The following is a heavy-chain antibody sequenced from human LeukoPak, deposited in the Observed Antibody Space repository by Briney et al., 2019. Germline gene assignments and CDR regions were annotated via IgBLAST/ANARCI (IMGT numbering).Heavy chain of an antibody. CDR3: ATTIINYYDSSDSPEYFQH. CDR1: GYSFTSNY. V-gene: IGHV1-46*01. D-gene: IGHD3-22*01. J-gene: IGHJ1*01. CDR2: IYPRDGST. Sequence: ASVKVSCKASGYSFTSNYIHWVRQAPGQGLEWMGMIYPRDGSTSYVQKFQGRVTVTRDTSTSTVHMELSGLRSEDTAVYYCATTIINYYDSSDSPEYFQHWGQGTLVTVSS.